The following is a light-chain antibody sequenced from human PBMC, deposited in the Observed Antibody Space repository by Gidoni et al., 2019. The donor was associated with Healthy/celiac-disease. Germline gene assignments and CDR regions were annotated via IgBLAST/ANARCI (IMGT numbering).Light chain of an antibody. CDR3: QQSYSTFWT. CDR2: AAS. V-gene: IGKV1-39*01. J-gene: IGKJ1*01. Sequence: DIQMTQSPSSLSASVGDRVNITCRASQSISSYLNWYQQKPGKAPKLLIYAASSLQSGVPSRFSGSGSGTDFTLTISSLQPEDFATYYCQQSYSTFWTFGQGTKVEIK. CDR1: QSISSY.